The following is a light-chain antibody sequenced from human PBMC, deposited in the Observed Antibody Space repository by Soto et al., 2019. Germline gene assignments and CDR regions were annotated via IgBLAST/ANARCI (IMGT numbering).Light chain of an antibody. CDR1: QSVSKSY. J-gene: IGKJ2*01. V-gene: IGKV3-20*01. CDR2: DAS. Sequence: EIVLTQSPGTLSLSLGERATLSCRASQSVSKSYLAWFQQKRGQAPRLLIYDASSRATGIPDRFSGSGSGTDFTLTISRLEPEDFAVYYCQQYATSPQTFGQGTKLEIK. CDR3: QQYATSPQT.